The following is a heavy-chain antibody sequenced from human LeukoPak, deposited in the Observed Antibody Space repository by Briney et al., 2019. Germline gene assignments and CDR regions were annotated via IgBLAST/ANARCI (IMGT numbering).Heavy chain of an antibody. Sequence: GRSLRLSCTASGFISDHAMHWVRQAPGKGLEWVSGIDWNSGRIGYGESVKGRFTVSRDNAKDSLYLQMNSLRVEDTAFYYCTKDVRVGGLDYWGPGTLVIVSS. J-gene: IGHJ4*02. V-gene: IGHV3-9*01. CDR3: TKDVRVGGLDY. CDR2: IDWNSGRI. CDR1: GFISDHA. D-gene: IGHD2-15*01.